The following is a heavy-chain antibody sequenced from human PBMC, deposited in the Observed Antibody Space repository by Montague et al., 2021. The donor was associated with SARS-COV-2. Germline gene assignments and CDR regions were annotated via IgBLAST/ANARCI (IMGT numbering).Heavy chain of an antibody. J-gene: IGHJ4*02. Sequence: SLRLSCAASGFTFRNYAMIWVRQAPGKGLEWVSGISGSGDTTYYADSVKGRFTISRDNSKNTLYLQMSSLRAGDTAVYYCAKDREMATGGLYYFDYWGQGTLVTVSS. CDR3: AKDREMATGGLYYFDY. V-gene: IGHV3-23*01. CDR1: GFTFRNYA. D-gene: IGHD5-24*01. CDR2: ISGSGDTT.